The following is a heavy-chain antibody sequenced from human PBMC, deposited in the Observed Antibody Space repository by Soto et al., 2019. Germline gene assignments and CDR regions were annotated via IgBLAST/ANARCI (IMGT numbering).Heavy chain of an antibody. CDR1: GFTFSSYW. Sequence: PGGSLRLSCAASGFTFSSYWMSWVRQAPGKGLEWVANIKQDGSEKYYVDSVKGRFTISRDNAKNSLYLQMNSLRAEDTAVYYCARVGGGFGGDCYSSYFDSWGQGALVTVSS. V-gene: IGHV3-7*01. D-gene: IGHD2-21*02. CDR2: IKQDGSEK. J-gene: IGHJ4*02. CDR3: ARVGGGFGGDCYSSYFDS.